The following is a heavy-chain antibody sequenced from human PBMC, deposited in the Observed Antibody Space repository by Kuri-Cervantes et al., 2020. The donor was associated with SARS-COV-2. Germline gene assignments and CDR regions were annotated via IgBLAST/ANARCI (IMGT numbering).Heavy chain of an antibody. CDR2: ISGSGGST. V-gene: IGHV3-23*01. D-gene: IGHD5-18*01. Sequence: LSLTCAASGFTFSSYAMSWVRQAPGKGLEWVSAISGSGGSTYYADSVKGRFTISRDNAKNSLYLQMNSLRDEDTAVYYCARDSRGYSYGCGHLFDYWGQGTLVTVSS. CDR1: GFTFSSYA. CDR3: ARDSRGYSYGCGHLFDY. J-gene: IGHJ4*02.